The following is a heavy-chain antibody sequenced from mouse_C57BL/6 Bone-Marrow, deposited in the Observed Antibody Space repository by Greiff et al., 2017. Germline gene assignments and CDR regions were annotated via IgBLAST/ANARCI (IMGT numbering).Heavy chain of an antibody. CDR2: IDPSDSYT. CDR3: ASSTPPWFAN. D-gene: IGHD2-1*01. J-gene: IGHJ3*01. V-gene: IGHV1-59*01. Sequence: QVQLQQPGAELVRPGTSVKLSCKASGYTFTSYWMHWVKQRPGQGLEWIGVIDPSDSYTNYNQKFKGKATLTVDTSSSTAYMQLSSLTSEDSAVYYCASSTPPWFANWGQGTLVTVSA. CDR1: GYTFTSYW.